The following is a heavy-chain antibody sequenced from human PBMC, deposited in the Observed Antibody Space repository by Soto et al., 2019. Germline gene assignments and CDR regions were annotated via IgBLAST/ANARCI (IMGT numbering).Heavy chain of an antibody. CDR1: GFTFSSYA. J-gene: IGHJ5*02. CDR2: ISGSGGST. D-gene: IGHD2-2*01. Sequence: EVQLLESGGGLVQPGGSLRLSCAASGFTFSSYAMSWVRQAPGKGLEWVSAISGSGGSTYYADSVKGRFTISRDNSKNTLYLQMNSLRAEDTAVYYCAKAIVVVPAARGWFDPWGQGTLGTVSS. V-gene: IGHV3-23*01. CDR3: AKAIVVVPAARGWFDP.